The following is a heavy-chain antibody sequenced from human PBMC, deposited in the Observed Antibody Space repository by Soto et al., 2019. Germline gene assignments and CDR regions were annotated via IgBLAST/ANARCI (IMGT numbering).Heavy chain of an antibody. V-gene: IGHV3-48*03. J-gene: IGHJ6*02. Sequence: GGSLRLSCAASGFTFSSYEMNWVRQAPGKGLEWVSYISSSGSTIYYADSVKGRFTISRDNAKNSLYLQMNSLRAEDTAVYYCAREDRYYYYGMDVWGQGTTVTVAS. CDR2: ISSSGSTI. CDR1: GFTFSSYE. CDR3: AREDRYYYYGMDV.